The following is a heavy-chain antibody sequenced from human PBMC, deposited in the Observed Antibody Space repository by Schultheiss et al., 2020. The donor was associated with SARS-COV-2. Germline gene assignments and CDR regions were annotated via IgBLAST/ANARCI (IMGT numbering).Heavy chain of an antibody. J-gene: IGHJ3*02. V-gene: IGHV3-9*01. D-gene: IGHD3-3*01. CDR2: ISWNSGSI. Sequence: SLKISCAASGFTFDDYAMHWVRQAPGKGLEWVSGISWNSGSIGYADSVKGRFTISRDNAKNSLYLQMNSLRAEDTAVYYCAKDQGYDFWSGYYTADAFDIWGQGTMVTVSS. CDR1: GFTFDDYA. CDR3: AKDQGYDFWSGYYTADAFDI.